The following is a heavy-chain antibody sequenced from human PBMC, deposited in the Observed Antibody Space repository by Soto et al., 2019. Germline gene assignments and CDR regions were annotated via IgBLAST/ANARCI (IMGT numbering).Heavy chain of an antibody. CDR3: ARDPHPYRGPYYYYYYGMDV. V-gene: IGHV1-46*01. CDR2: INPSGGST. J-gene: IGHJ6*02. CDR1: GYTFTSYY. D-gene: IGHD1-26*01. Sequence: GASVKVSCKASGYTFTSYYMHCVRQAPGQGLEWMGIINPSGGSTSYAQKFQGRVTMTRDTSTSTVYMELSSLRSEDTAVYYCARDPHPYRGPYYYYYYGMDVWGQGTTVTVSS.